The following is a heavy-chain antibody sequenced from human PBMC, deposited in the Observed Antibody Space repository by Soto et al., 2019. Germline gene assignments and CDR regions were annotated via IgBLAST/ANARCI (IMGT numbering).Heavy chain of an antibody. J-gene: IGHJ5*02. D-gene: IGHD2-21*01. CDR2: INAGNGNT. V-gene: IGHV1-3*01. CDR1: GYTFTSYA. Sequence: GASVKVSCKASGYTFTSYAMHWVRQAPGQRLEWMGWINAGNGNTKYSQKFQGRVTITRDTSASTAYMELSSLRSEDTAVYYCARVQHPDLGTDGDLDPWGQGTLVTVSS. CDR3: ARVQHPDLGTDGDLDP.